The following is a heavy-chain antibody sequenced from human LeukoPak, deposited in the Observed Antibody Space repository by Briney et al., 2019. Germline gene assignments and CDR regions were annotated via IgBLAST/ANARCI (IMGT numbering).Heavy chain of an antibody. CDR1: EFTFSSYA. J-gene: IGHJ4*02. V-gene: IGHV3-30*04. D-gene: IGHD2-2*01. CDR2: ITSDGSNK. CDR3: ARARTDCGSTCCYGHFDY. Sequence: GGSLRLSCAASEFTFSSYAMHCVRQAPGKGLEWVAVITSDGSNKNYADSVKGRFTISRDNSKDTLYLQMNSLRPEDTAVYYCARARTDCGSTCCYGHFDYWGQGTLVTVSS.